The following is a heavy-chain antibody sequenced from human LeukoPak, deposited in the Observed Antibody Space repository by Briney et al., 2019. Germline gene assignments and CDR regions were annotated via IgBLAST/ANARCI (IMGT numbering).Heavy chain of an antibody. CDR3: ARVYSPDCSGGSCYVDAFDI. V-gene: IGHV1-18*01. CDR2: ISAYNGDT. D-gene: IGHD2-15*01. Sequence: ASVKVSCKASGYTFTRYGISWVRQAPGQGLEWMGWISAYNGDTNYAQKVQGRVTMTTDTSTSTAYMELRSLRSDDTAVYYCARVYSPDCSGGSCYVDAFDIWGQGTMVTVSS. J-gene: IGHJ3*02. CDR1: GYTFTRYG.